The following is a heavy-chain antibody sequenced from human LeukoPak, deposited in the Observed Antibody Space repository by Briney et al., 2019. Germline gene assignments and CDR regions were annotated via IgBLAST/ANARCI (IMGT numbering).Heavy chain of an antibody. J-gene: IGHJ4*02. Sequence: GGSLRLPCEASGFTFSSCAMQWVRQAPGKGLEWVSTIGPRGVEAFYADSVKGRFTISRDNLKNTVYLEINRLRAEDTAVYFCAKRPNWGFSDFWGPGALVTVSS. D-gene: IGHD7-27*01. V-gene: IGHV3-23*01. CDR2: IGPRGVEA. CDR1: GFTFSSCA. CDR3: AKRPNWGFSDF.